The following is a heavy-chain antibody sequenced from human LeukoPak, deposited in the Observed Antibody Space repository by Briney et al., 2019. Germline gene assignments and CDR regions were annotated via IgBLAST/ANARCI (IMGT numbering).Heavy chain of an antibody. CDR3: ARDRAYGSGSHDY. J-gene: IGHJ4*02. Sequence: SETLSLTCAVYGGSFSGYYWSWIRQPPGKGLEWLAEINHSGNTNFNPSLKSRVTISVETSRNQFSLKLNSVTAADTAVYYCARDRAYGSGSHDYWGQGTLVT. V-gene: IGHV4-34*01. D-gene: IGHD3-10*01. CDR2: INHSGNT. CDR1: GGSFSGYY.